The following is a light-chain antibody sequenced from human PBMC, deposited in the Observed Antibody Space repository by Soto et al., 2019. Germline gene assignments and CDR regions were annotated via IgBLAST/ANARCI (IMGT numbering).Light chain of an antibody. CDR3: CSCAGSSTHVV. J-gene: IGLJ2*01. CDR1: SSDVGSYNL. V-gene: IGLV2-23*01. CDR2: EGS. Sequence: QSVLTQPASVSGSPGQSITISYTGTSSDVGSYNLVSWYQQHPGKAPKLMIYEGSKRPSGVSNRFSGSKSGNTASLTISGLQAEDEADYYCCSCAGSSTHVVFGGGTKVTVL.